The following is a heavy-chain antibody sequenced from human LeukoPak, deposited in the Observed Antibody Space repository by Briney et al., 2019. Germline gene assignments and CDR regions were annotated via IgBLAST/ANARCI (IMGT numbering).Heavy chain of an antibody. D-gene: IGHD5-12*01. CDR3: ARAAGGYGAFDI. CDR2: IYYSGST. J-gene: IGHJ3*02. Sequence: PSQTLSLTCAVSGGSISSGGYSWSWIRQPPGKGLEWIGYIYYSGSTYYNPSLKSRVTISVDTSKNQFSLNLSSVTAADTAVYHCARAAGGYGAFDIWGQGTRVTVSS. CDR1: GGSISSGGYS. V-gene: IGHV4-30-4*07.